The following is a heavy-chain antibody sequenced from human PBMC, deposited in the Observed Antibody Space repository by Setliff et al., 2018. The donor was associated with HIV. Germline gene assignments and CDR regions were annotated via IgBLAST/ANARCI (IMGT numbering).Heavy chain of an antibody. Sequence: GGSLRLSCAASGFTVSSNYMSWVRQAPEKGLEWVSLIYSEGSTYSADSVKGRFTISRDVSKNTLYLQMNRLRAEDTAVYYCASHPSVYGPPFDYWGQGTLVTVSS. J-gene: IGHJ4*02. CDR2: IYSEGST. CDR1: GFTVSSNY. D-gene: IGHD2-8*01. CDR3: ASHPSVYGPPFDY. V-gene: IGHV3-66*04.